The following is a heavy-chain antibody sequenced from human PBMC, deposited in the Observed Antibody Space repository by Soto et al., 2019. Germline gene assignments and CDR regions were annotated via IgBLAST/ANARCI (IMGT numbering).Heavy chain of an antibody. CDR3: ARRGADAYNTFDI. D-gene: IGHD1-1*01. Sequence: GEALEILCRGSWFNFPCYLIGLGRQGPGKGLEWIGIFDPGNPDARSGQSFHAQASNSADKSTTPPYLHWSSLKASDYAMSYCARRGADAYNTFDIWGQGTMVTVSS. CDR2: FDPGNPDA. V-gene: IGHV5-51*01. J-gene: IGHJ3*02. CDR1: WFNFPCYL.